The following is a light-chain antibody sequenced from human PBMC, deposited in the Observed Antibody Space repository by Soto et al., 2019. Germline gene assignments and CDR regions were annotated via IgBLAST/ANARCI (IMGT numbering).Light chain of an antibody. CDR3: SSYTSSSPYV. Sequence: SVLTQPAWVSGSPGQSIAISCTGASSDVGGYNYVSWYQQHPGKDLKLMIYEVTNRPSGVSNRFSGSKSGNTASLTISGLQAEDEADYYCSSYTSSSPYVFGTGTKVTVL. J-gene: IGLJ1*01. CDR2: EVT. V-gene: IGLV2-14*01. CDR1: SSDVGGYNY.